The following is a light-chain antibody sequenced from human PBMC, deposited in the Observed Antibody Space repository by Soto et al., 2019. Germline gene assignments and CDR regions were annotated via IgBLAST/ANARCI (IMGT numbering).Light chain of an antibody. V-gene: IGKV3-20*01. CDR1: QSVSSSY. Sequence: EIVLTQSPGTLSLSPGERATLSCRASQSVSSSYLAWYQQTPGQAPRLLIYDASNRATGIPDRFSGSGSGTDFTLTISRLEPEDFAVYYCQQYGSSPPWTFGQGTKVDIK. CDR2: DAS. J-gene: IGKJ1*01. CDR3: QQYGSSPPWT.